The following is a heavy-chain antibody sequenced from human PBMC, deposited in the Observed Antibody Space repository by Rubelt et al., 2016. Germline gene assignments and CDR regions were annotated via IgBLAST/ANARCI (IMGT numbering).Heavy chain of an antibody. D-gene: IGHD2-2*01. Sequence: KFQGRVTMTRNTSISTAYIELSSLRSEDTAVYYCARAPKYCSSTSCYHFDYWGQGTLVTVSS. J-gene: IGHJ4*02. V-gene: IGHV1-8*01. CDR3: ARAPKYCSSTSCYHFDY.